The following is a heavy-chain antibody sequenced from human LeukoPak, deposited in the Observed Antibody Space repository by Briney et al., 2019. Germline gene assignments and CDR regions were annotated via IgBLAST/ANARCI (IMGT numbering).Heavy chain of an antibody. Sequence: QPGGSLRLSCAASGFTFSSYWMSWVRQAPGKGLEWVANIKQDGSEKYYVDSVKGRFTISRDNAKNSLYLQMNSLRAEDTAVYYCARAHYYDSSGLDFWGQGTLVTVSS. J-gene: IGHJ4*02. CDR2: IKQDGSEK. CDR3: ARAHYYDSSGLDF. CDR1: GFTFSSYW. D-gene: IGHD3-22*01. V-gene: IGHV3-7*01.